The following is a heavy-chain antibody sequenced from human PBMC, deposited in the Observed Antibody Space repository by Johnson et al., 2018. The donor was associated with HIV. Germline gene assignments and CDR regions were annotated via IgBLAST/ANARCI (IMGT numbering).Heavy chain of an antibody. J-gene: IGHJ3*02. Sequence: QVQLVESGGDLVQPGRSLRLSCAASGFTFSSYGMHWVRQAPGKGLEWVAVISYDGRNTYYADSVKGRFTISRDNSKNTLYLQMNSLRAEDTAVYYCARADGSQAFDIWGQGTMVTVSS. D-gene: IGHD2-2*03. CDR3: ARADGSQAFDI. V-gene: IGHV3-30*03. CDR2: ISYDGRNT. CDR1: GFTFSSYG.